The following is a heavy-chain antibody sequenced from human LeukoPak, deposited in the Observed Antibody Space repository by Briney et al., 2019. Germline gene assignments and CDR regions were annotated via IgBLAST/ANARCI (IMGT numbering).Heavy chain of an antibody. CDR3: ARVRSSSWYYYYYYMDV. D-gene: IGHD6-13*01. J-gene: IGHJ6*03. CDR1: GFTVSSNY. V-gene: IGHV3-53*01. Sequence: GGSLRLSCAASGFTVSSNYMSWVRQAPGKGLEWVSVIYSGGSTYYADSVKGRFAISRDNSKNTLYLQMNSLRAEDTAVYYCARVRSSSWYYYYYYMDVWGKGTTVTVSS. CDR2: IYSGGST.